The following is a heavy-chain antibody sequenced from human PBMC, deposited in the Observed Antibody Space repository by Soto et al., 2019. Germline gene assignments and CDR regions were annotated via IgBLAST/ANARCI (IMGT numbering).Heavy chain of an antibody. CDR1: GYTFTSYA. Sequence: QVQLVQSGAEVKKPGASVKVSCKASGYTFTSYAMHWVRQAPGQRLEWMGWINAGNGNTKYSQKFQGRVTITRDTAASTAYMELSSLTSEDTAVYSCAKSATVPAAIAYWGQGTLVTVSS. CDR2: INAGNGNT. CDR3: AKSATVPAAIAY. V-gene: IGHV1-3*01. J-gene: IGHJ4*02. D-gene: IGHD2-2*02.